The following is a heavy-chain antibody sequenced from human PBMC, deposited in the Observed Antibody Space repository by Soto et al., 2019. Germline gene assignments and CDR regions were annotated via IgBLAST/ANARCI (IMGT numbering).Heavy chain of an antibody. V-gene: IGHV4-30-2*01. CDR2: IYHSGST. Sequence: QLQLQECGSGLVKPSLTMSLTCAVSGGSISSGGYSWSGIRQPPGKGLEWIGYIYHSGSTYYNPSLKSRVTISVDRSKNQFSLKLSSVTAADTAVYYCARGAVVSANVHLDYWGQGTLVTVSS. CDR3: ARGAVVSANVHLDY. CDR1: GGSISSGGYS. D-gene: IGHD2-15*01. J-gene: IGHJ4*02.